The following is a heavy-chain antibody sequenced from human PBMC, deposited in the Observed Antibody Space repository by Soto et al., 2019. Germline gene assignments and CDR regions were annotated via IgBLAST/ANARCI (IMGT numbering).Heavy chain of an antibody. CDR3: AKEVGEHYYYYMDV. D-gene: IGHD2-2*01. Sequence: GGSLRLSCAASGFTFSSYGMHWVRQAPGKGLEWVAVISYDGSNKYYADSVKGRLTISRDNSKNTLYLQMNSLRAEDTAVYYCAKEVGEHYYYYMDVWGKGTTVTVSS. CDR1: GFTFSSYG. CDR2: ISYDGSNK. J-gene: IGHJ6*03. V-gene: IGHV3-30*18.